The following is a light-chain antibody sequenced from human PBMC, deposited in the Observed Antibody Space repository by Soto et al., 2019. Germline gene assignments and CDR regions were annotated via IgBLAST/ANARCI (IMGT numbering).Light chain of an antibody. CDR3: QKYNSAPWT. Sequence: DIPMTQSPSSLSASVGDRVTITCRASQGISNYLAWYQQKPGKVPKLLIYAASTLQSGVPSRFSGSGSGTAFTLTISSLQPEDVATYYCQKYNSAPWTFDQGTKVEIK. V-gene: IGKV1-27*01. CDR1: QGISNY. CDR2: AAS. J-gene: IGKJ1*01.